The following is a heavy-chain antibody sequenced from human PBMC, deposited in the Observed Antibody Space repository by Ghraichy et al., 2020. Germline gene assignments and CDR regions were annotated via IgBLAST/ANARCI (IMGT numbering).Heavy chain of an antibody. CDR2: VYYSDTA. V-gene: IGHV4-39*01. J-gene: IGHJ2*01. D-gene: IGHD1-26*01. Sequence: SETLSLTCIVSGDSISNSGYYWGWIRQPPGKGLEWIGSVYYSDTAHYNPSLKSRVTISVDTSKSQFSLKMSSVTAADTAVYYCARHGVGARYCYFDLWGRGTLVAVSS. CDR1: GDSISNSGYY. CDR3: ARHGVGARYCYFDL.